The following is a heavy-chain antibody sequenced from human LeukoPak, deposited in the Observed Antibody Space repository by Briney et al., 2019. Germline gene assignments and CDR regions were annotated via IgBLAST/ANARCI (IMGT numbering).Heavy chain of an antibody. CDR3: ARGSSWYNWFDP. J-gene: IGHJ5*02. Sequence: PSEALSLSCAVYGGSFSGYYWSWIRQPPGKGLEWIGEINNSGSTNYNPSLKRRVTISVDTPKNHLSLKLISITAADTAVYYCARGSSWYNWFDPWGQGTLVTVSS. CDR2: INNSGST. D-gene: IGHD6-13*01. CDR1: GGSFSGYY. V-gene: IGHV4-34*01.